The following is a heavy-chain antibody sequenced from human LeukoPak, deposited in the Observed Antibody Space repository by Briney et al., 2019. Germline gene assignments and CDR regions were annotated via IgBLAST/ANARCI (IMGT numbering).Heavy chain of an antibody. D-gene: IGHD3-16*01. CDR1: GFSVSNYY. Sequence: GGSLRLSCAGSGFSVSNYYMNWVRQAPGKGLEWVSLIRDSGATFYADSVKGRFTISRDNSKNTIYLQMNRLRVEDTSVYFCARDRAVTQVWVEFDSWGQGTQVTVSS. J-gene: IGHJ5*01. CDR2: IRDSGAT. V-gene: IGHV3-66*03. CDR3: ARDRAVTQVWVEFDS.